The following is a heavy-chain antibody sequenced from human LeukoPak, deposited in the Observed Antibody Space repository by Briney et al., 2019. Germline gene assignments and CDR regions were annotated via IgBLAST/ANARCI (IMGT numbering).Heavy chain of an antibody. J-gene: IGHJ4*02. CDR1: GFTFSNFW. V-gene: IGHV3-7*01. D-gene: IGHD2-2*03. CDR3: LGRTCWIIYY. CDR2: IKQDGSVK. Sequence: GGSLRLSCAASGFTFSNFWMNWVRQAPGKGLEWVANIKQDGSVKHYVDSVKGRFTISRDNTKNSLYLQMNSLRAEDTAVYYCLGRTCWIIYYWGQGTLVTVSS.